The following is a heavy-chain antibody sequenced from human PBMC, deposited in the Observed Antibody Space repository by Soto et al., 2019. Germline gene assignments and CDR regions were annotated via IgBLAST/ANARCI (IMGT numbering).Heavy chain of an antibody. D-gene: IGHD6-13*01. CDR1: GDSINSGDYY. CDR2: IFYTGST. CDR3: ARGWVFERWFDP. Sequence: PSETLSLTCTVSGDSINSGDYYWSWIRQLPGKGLEWIGYIFYTGSTYYNPSLESRVSISIDTSNNQFSLKLRSVTAADTAVYHCARGWVFERWFDPWGQGTLVTVSS. V-gene: IGHV4-30-4*01. J-gene: IGHJ5*02.